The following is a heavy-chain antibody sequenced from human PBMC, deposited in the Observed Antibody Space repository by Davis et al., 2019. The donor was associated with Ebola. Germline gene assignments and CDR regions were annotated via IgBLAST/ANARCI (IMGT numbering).Heavy chain of an antibody. V-gene: IGHV3-73*01. CDR2: IRSKANSYAT. CDR3: TTLRQKITIFGVVIQDY. CDR1: GFTFSGSA. D-gene: IGHD3-3*01. Sequence: GESLKISCAASGFTFSGSAMHWVRQASGKGLEWVGRIRSKANSYATAYAASVKGRFTISRDDSKNTAYLQMNSLKTEDTAVYYCTTLRQKITIFGVVIQDYWGQGTLVTVSS. J-gene: IGHJ4*02.